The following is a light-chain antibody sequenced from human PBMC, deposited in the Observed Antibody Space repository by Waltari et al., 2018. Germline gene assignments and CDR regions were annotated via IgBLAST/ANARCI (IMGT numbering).Light chain of an antibody. CDR2: EVS. J-gene: IGLJ1*01. CDR1: DSDVGAYAF. V-gene: IGLV2-14*01. CDR3: SSYTTSSAPGV. Sequence: QSALTQPASVSGSPGQSITISCSGTDSDVGAYAFVSWYQQHPGKAPHLILYEVSNRPSGICNRFSASKAGNTASLTISGLQAEDEADYYCSSYTTSSAPGVFGTGTRVTVL.